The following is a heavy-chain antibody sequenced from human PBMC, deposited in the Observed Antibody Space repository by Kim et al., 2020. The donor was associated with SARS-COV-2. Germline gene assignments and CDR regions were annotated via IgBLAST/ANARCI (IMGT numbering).Heavy chain of an antibody. CDR2: IYYSGST. V-gene: IGHV4-61*01. D-gene: IGHD2-2*01. Sequence: SETLSLTCTVSGGSISSGSYYWSWIRQPPGKGLEWIGYIYYSGSTNYNPSLKSRVTISVDTSKNQFSLKLSSVTAADTAVYYCARVWRYVPGDAFEIGGQGPMVTVSS. CDR3: ARVWRYVPGDAFEI. CDR1: GGSISSGSYY. J-gene: IGHJ3*02.